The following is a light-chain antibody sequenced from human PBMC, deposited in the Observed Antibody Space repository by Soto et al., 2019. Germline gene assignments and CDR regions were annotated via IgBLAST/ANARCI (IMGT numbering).Light chain of an antibody. V-gene: IGKV3-11*01. J-gene: IGKJ1*01. Sequence: EIVLTQSPATLSLSPGERATLSCRTSQTIRGLLNWYQQRPGQAPRLLIYDTSNRATDIPARFSGSGSGTDFILTISSLQPEDVATYYCQKYNSAPRTFGQGTKVEIK. CDR3: QKYNSAPRT. CDR1: QTIRGL. CDR2: DTS.